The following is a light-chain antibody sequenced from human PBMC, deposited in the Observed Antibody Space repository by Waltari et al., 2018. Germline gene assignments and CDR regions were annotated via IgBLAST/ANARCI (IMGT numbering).Light chain of an antibody. J-gene: IGKJ4*01. CDR2: AAS. V-gene: IGKV1-39*01. CDR1: QSIANY. CDR3: QESYSIPGT. Sequence: DIQMTQSPSSLSASVGDRVIITCRASQSIANYLNWYQQKPGKAPKLLIYAASILQSGVPSSFSGSGSGTDFTLTISSLQPEDFATYYCQESYSIPGTFGGGTTVEIK.